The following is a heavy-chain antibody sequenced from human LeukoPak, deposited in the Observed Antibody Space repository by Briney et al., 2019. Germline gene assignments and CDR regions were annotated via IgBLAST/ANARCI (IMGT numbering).Heavy chain of an antibody. D-gene: IGHD3-10*01. V-gene: IGHV3-30*03. CDR2: ISYDGSYK. CDR1: GFTFSSYG. J-gene: IGHJ6*04. Sequence: GGSLRLSCAASGFTFSSYGMHWVRQAPGKGLEWVALISYDGSYKFYAGSVKGRFTISRDNSKNTLYLQMNSLRAEDTAVYYCASIWGSETLDYYYYDMDIWGKGTTVTVSS. CDR3: ASIWGSETLDYYYYDMDI.